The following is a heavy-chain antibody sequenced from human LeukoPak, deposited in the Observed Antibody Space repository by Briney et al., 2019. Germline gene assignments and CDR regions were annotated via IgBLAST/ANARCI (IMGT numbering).Heavy chain of an antibody. J-gene: IGHJ3*02. CDR1: GYTFTSYA. D-gene: IGHD3-9*01. CDR3: ARDHDSNSILTGYYEPNGEPNAFDI. Sequence: ASVKVSCKASGYTFTSYAMNWVRQAPGQGLEWMGWINTNTGNPTYAQGFTGRFVFSLDTSVSTAYLQISSLKAEDTAVYYCARDHDSNSILTGYYEPNGEPNAFDIWGQGTMVTVSS. CDR2: INTNTGNP. V-gene: IGHV7-4-1*02.